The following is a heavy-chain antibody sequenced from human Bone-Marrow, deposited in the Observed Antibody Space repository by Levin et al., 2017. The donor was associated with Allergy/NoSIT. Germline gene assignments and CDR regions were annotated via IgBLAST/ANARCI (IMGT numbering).Heavy chain of an antibody. CDR1: GFTFSSSW. CDR2: INSDGRSP. D-gene: IGHD6-13*01. J-gene: IGHJ2*01. V-gene: IGHV3-74*01. CDR3: ARDPGSSSHDWYFDL. Sequence: GASVKVSCAASGFTFSSSWMHWVRQAPGKGLVWVSRINSDGRSPSYADSVKGRFTISRDSAKNTLYLQMNCLRAEDTAVYYCARDPGSSSHDWYFDLWGRGTLVTVSS.